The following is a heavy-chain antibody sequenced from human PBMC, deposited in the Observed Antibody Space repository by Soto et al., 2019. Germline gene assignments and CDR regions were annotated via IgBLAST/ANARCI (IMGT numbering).Heavy chain of an antibody. J-gene: IGHJ4*02. CDR1: GGSISSYY. CDR2: IYYSGST. Sequence: SETLSLTCTVSGGSISSYYWSWIRQPPGKGLEWIGYIYYSGSTNYNPSLKSRVTISVDTSKNQFSLKLSSVTAADTAVYYCARHSFYYGSGSYYTTNSPFDYWGKGTLVTVPS. V-gene: IGHV4-59*08. CDR3: ARHSFYYGSGSYYTTNSPFDY. D-gene: IGHD3-10*01.